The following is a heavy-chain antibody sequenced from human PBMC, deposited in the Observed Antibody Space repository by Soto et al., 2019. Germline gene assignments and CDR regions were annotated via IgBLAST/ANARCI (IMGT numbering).Heavy chain of an antibody. D-gene: IGHD6-19*01. CDR3: AKSPPAVAGYFDY. Sequence: VQLVESGGGLVQPGGSLRLSCVASGLTFSSSGMHWVRQAPGKGLEWVAVTSFDGSSGYYADSVRGRFTISRDNSNNTLDLQINSLRAEDPAVYYCAKSPPAVAGYFDYWGQGTLVTVSS. CDR1: GLTFSSSG. CDR2: TSFDGSSG. J-gene: IGHJ4*02. V-gene: IGHV3-30*18.